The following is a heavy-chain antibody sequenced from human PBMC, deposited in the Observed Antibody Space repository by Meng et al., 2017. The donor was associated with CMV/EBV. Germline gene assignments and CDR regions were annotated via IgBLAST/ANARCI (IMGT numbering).Heavy chain of an antibody. D-gene: IGHD3-10*01. CDR3: ARERGVSSVWFGS. Sequence: CKTSGYIFPGYYIHWVRQAPGQGLEWMGWINPNSGATYYAENFQGRITMTRDTSISTVHMELMRLRSDDTAVYFCARERGVSSVWFGSWGQGTLVTVSS. J-gene: IGHJ5*01. V-gene: IGHV1-2*02. CDR2: INPNSGAT. CDR1: GYIFPGYY.